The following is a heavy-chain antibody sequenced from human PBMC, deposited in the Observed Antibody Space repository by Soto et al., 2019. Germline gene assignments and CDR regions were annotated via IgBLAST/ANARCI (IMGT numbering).Heavy chain of an antibody. CDR2: ISYDGRNE. CDR1: GFSLSGYA. Sequence: QVQVVESGGGVVQPGRSLRLSCAASGFSLSGYAVHWVRQAPGRGLDWVAAISYDGRNEYYADSVKGRFTISRDNSEKWVYLEINSLRAEDSALYYCAGIFHGSCFIRDGMDVWGQGTTVTVSS. D-gene: IGHD3-10*01. J-gene: IGHJ6*02. V-gene: IGHV3-30*04. CDR3: AGIFHGSCFIRDGMDV.